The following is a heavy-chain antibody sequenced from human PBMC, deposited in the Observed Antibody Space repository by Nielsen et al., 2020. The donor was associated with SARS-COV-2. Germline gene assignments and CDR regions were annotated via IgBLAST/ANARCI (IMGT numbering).Heavy chain of an antibody. V-gene: IGHV3-7*03. CDR3: VREWGY. CDR1: GFTFRNDR. J-gene: IGHJ4*02. Sequence: GGSLRLSCAASGFTFRNDRMSWVRQAPGKRLEWVANINKDESEKHYVGSVKGRFTISRDNAKNSLYLQMNSLRVDDTAVYFCVREWGYWGQGILVTVSS. CDR2: INKDESEK. D-gene: IGHD2-15*01.